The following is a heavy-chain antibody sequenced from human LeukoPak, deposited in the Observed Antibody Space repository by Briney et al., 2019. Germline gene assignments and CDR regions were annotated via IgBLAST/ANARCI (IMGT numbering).Heavy chain of an antibody. CDR1: GGTFSSYA. CDR2: IIPIFGTA. Sequence: ASEKVSCKASGGTFSSYAISWVRQAPGQGLEWMGRIIPIFGTANYAQKFQGRVTITTDESTSTAYMELSSLRSEDTAVYYCARSGIVATMYWFDPWGQGTLVTVSS. CDR3: ARSGIVATMYWFDP. D-gene: IGHD5-12*01. V-gene: IGHV1-69*05. J-gene: IGHJ5*02.